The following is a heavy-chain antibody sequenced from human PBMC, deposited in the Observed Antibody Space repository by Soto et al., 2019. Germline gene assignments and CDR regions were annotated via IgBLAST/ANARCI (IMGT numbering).Heavy chain of an antibody. CDR3: ARRLYYDSSGFEGGGMDV. CDR2: IYYSGST. D-gene: IGHD3-22*01. Sequence: EXLSLTCTVSGGSISGYYWGWIRQPTGKGLEWVGYIYYSGSTYYNPSLKSRVTISVDTSKNQFSLKLSSVTAADTAVYYCARRLYYDSSGFEGGGMDVWGQGTTVTVSS. CDR1: GGSISGYY. V-gene: IGHV4-59*04. J-gene: IGHJ6*02.